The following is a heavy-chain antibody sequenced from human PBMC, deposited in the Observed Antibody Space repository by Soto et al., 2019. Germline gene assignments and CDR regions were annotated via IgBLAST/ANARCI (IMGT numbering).Heavy chain of an antibody. CDR1: GFTFSSYW. CDR2: IKQDGSEK. Sequence: EVQLVESGGGLVQPGGSLRLSCAASGFTFSSYWMSWVRQAPGKGLEWVANIKQDGSEKYYVDSVKGRFTISRDNAKNSLYLQMNSLRAEDPAVDYCARGEGANWRELRVYWGQGTLVTVSS. D-gene: IGHD1-7*01. V-gene: IGHV3-7*01. CDR3: ARGEGANWRELRVY. J-gene: IGHJ4*02.